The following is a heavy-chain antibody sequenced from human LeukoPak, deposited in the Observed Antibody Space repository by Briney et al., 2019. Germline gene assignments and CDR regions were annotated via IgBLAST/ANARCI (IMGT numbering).Heavy chain of an antibody. V-gene: IGHV3-11*04. Sequence: GGSLRLSCAASGFTFSDHYMSWIRQAPGKGLEWISNIGGSGSPIYYADSVKGRFTISRDNAKNSLFLQMDSLRAEGTAVYYCAGDRRPSVYGGLDNWGQGTLVTVSS. CDR3: AGDRRPSVYGGLDN. D-gene: IGHD4/OR15-4a*01. CDR2: IGGSGSPI. J-gene: IGHJ4*02. CDR1: GFTFSDHY.